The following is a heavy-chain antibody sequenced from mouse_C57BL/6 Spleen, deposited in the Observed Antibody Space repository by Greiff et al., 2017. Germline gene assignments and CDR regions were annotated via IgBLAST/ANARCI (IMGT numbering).Heavy chain of an antibody. Sequence: VQLQQPGAELVRPGSSVKLSCKASGYTFTSYWMDWVKQRPGQGLEWIGNIYPSDSETHYNQKFKDKATFTVAKSSSTAYMQLSSLTSKDSAVYYCASGLLDYWGQGTTLTVSS. D-gene: IGHD2-1*01. CDR2: IYPSDSET. V-gene: IGHV1-61*01. CDR1: GYTFTSYW. CDR3: ASGLLDY. J-gene: IGHJ2*01.